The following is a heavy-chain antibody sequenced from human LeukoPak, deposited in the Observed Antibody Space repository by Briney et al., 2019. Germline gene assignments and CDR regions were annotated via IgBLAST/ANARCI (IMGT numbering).Heavy chain of an antibody. J-gene: IGHJ6*03. CDR1: GGSFSGYY. Sequence: SETLSLTCAVYGGSFSGYYWSWIRQPPGKGLEWIGEINHSGSTNYNPSLKSRVTISVDTSKNQFSLKLSSVTAADTAVYYCARIAARHYYYYMDVWCKGTTVTVSS. D-gene: IGHD6-6*01. CDR2: INHSGST. V-gene: IGHV4-34*01. CDR3: ARIAARHYYYYMDV.